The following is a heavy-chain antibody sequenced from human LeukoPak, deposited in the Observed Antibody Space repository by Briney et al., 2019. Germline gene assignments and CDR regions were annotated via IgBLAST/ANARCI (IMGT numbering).Heavy chain of an antibody. CDR1: GFTFSSYS. Sequence: PGGSLRLSCAASGFTFSSYSMNWVRQAPGKGLEWVSSISSSSSYIYYADSVKGRFTISRHNSKNTLYLQMNSLRAEDTAVYYCAKESGRDGYNKAFDIWGQGTMVTVSS. CDR2: ISSSSSYI. J-gene: IGHJ3*02. CDR3: AKESGRDGYNKAFDI. V-gene: IGHV3-21*04. D-gene: IGHD5-24*01.